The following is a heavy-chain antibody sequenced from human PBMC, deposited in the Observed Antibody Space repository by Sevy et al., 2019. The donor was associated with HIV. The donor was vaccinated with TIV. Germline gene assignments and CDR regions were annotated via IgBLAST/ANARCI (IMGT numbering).Heavy chain of an antibody. J-gene: IGHJ5*02. V-gene: IGHV3-11*01. CDR1: GFTFSDYY. D-gene: IGHD4-17*01. Sequence: GGSLRLSCAASGFTFSDYYMSWIRQAPGKGLEWVSSISGSDGTIYYAASVKGRFTISRDNAKNSLYLHMSSLRAEDTAVYYCARDHYLTMTTLGHWFDPWGQGTLVTVSS. CDR3: ARDHYLTMTTLGHWFDP. CDR2: ISGSDGTI.